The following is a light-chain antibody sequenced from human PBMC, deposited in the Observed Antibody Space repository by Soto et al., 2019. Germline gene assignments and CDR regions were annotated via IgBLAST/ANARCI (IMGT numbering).Light chain of an antibody. J-gene: IGLJ1*01. CDR2: EVN. Sequence: QSVLTQPASVSASPGQSITISCTGASSDIGAYNYVSWYQQYPGRAPKLIIYEVNNRPSGVANRFSGSKSGNTASLTISGLQAEDEADYYCSSYTRSYGFVFGIGTKLTVL. V-gene: IGLV2-14*01. CDR3: SSYTRSYGFV. CDR1: SSDIGAYNY.